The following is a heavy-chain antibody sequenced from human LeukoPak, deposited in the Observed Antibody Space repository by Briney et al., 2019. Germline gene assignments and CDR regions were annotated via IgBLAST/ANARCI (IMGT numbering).Heavy chain of an antibody. CDR1: GFTFSSYA. Sequence: GGSLRLSCAASGFTFSSYAMSWVRQAPGKGLEWVPSVSGSGASTHYTDSVKGRFTISRDNSKNTLYVQMNSLRAEDTAVYYCAKTSGSGWVYYFDSWGQGTLVTVSS. D-gene: IGHD6-19*01. CDR2: VSGSGAST. CDR3: AKTSGSGWVYYFDS. J-gene: IGHJ4*02. V-gene: IGHV3-23*01.